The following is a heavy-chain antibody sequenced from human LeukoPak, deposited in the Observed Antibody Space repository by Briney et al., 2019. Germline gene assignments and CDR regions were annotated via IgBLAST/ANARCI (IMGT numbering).Heavy chain of an antibody. CDR3: AKEGRYGNSFDY. V-gene: IGHV3-9*03. Sequence: GRSLRLSCGASGFTFDDYAVHWVRQAPGKGLEWVSGIRWNGGIIGYADSVKGRFTISRDNAKNSLYLQMNSLRAEDMALYYCAKEGRYGNSFDYWGQGTLVTVSS. D-gene: IGHD4-23*01. CDR1: GFTFDDYA. CDR2: IRWNGGII. J-gene: IGHJ4*02.